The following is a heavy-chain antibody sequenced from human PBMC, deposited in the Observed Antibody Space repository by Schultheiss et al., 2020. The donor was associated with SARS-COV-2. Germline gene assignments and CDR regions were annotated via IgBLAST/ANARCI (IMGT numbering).Heavy chain of an antibody. V-gene: IGHV4-34*01. CDR3: VRNDYSRYNLNQNDAFDI. Sequence: SETLSLTCAVYGGSFSGYYWSWIRQPPGKGLEWIGEINHSGSTNYNPSLKSRVTISVDTSKNQFSLRLTSVTAADTAIYYCVRNDYSRYNLNQNDAFDIWGQGTVVTVSS. CDR2: INHSGST. D-gene: IGHD4-11*01. CDR1: GGSFSGYY. J-gene: IGHJ3*02.